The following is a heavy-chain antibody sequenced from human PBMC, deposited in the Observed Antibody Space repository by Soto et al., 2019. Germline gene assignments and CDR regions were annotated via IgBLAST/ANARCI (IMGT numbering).Heavy chain of an antibody. Sequence: SETLSLTCTVSGGSISSGGYYWSWIRQHPGKGLEWIGYIYYSGSTYYNPSLKSRVTISVDTSKNQFSLKLSSVTAADTAVYFCARVQHYYGMYVWGQGTTVTVYS. J-gene: IGHJ6*02. CDR3: ARVQHYYGMYV. CDR2: IYYSGST. CDR1: GGSISSGGYY. V-gene: IGHV4-31*03.